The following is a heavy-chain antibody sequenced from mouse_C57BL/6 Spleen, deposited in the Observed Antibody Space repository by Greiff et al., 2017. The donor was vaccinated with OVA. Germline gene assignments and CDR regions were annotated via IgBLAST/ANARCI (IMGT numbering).Heavy chain of an antibody. V-gene: IGHV1-15*01. J-gene: IGHJ3*01. Sequence: VQLQQSGAELVRPGASVTLSCKASGYTFTDYEMHWVKQTPVHGLEWIGAIDPENGGTAYNQKFKGKAILTADKSSSTAYMERRSLTSEDSAVYYGTRWLFAYWGQGTLVTVSA. CDR1: GYTFTDYE. CDR2: IDPENGGT. CDR3: TRWLFAY.